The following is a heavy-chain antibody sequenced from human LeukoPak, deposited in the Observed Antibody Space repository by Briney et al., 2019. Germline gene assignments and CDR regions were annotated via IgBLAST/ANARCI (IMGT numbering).Heavy chain of an antibody. V-gene: IGHV3-53*01. CDR1: GLTVSTNY. J-gene: IGHJ4*02. CDR3: SRDPTSMVTMGDY. D-gene: IGHD4-17*01. CDR2: IYADGRT. Sequence: GGSLRLSCAASGLTVSTNYFSWVRLAPGKGLEWVSVIYADGRTYYADSVKGRFTIPRDNSRNTLSLQMNRLRAEDTAVYYCSRDPTSMVTMGDYWGQGTLVTVSS.